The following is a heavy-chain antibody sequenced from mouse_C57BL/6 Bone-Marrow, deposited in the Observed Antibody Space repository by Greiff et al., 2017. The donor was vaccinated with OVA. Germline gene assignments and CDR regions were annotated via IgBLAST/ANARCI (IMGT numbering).Heavy chain of an antibody. V-gene: IGHV1-59*01. D-gene: IGHD1-1*01. J-gene: IGHJ2*01. Sequence: QVHVKQPGAELVRPGTSVKLSCKASGYTFTSYWMHWVKQRPGQGLEWIGVIDPSDSYTNYNQKFKGKATLTVDTSSSTAYMQLSSLTSEDSAVYYCARGTTVVVPYFDYWGQGTTLTVSS. CDR1: GYTFTSYW. CDR2: IDPSDSYT. CDR3: ARGTTVVVPYFDY.